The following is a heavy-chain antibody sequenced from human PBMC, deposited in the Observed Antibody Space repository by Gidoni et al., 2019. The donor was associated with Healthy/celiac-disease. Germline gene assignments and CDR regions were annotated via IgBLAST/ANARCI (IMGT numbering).Heavy chain of an antibody. D-gene: IGHD3-10*01. CDR3: ARVALAPRSGSYGGLDYYYGMDV. CDR1: VYPFTRYY. J-gene: IGHJ6*02. Sequence: QVPLVLSGAEVEKPGASVKVSCTSSVYPFTRYYMHWVRQAPGQGLEWMGWINPNSGGTNYAQKFQGWVTMTRDTSISTAYMELSRLRSDDTAVYYCARVALAPRSGSYGGLDYYYGMDVWGQGTTVTVSS. CDR2: INPNSGGT. V-gene: IGHV1-2*04.